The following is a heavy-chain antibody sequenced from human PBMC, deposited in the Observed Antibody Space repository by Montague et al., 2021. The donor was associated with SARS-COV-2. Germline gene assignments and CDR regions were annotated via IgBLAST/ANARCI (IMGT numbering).Heavy chain of an antibody. CDR3: AKDRWGVPGPLDPFDY. J-gene: IGHJ4*02. V-gene: IGHV3-23*01. CDR2: FTGGSGGST. CDR1: GFTFSSYA. D-gene: IGHD3-10*01. Sequence: SLRLSCAASGFTFSSYAMSWVRQAPGKGLEWVSTFTGGSGGSTYYANFVKGRFTISRDSSKNTLYLQMNNLRAEDTAVYYCAKDRWGVPGPLDPFDYWGQGTLVTVSS.